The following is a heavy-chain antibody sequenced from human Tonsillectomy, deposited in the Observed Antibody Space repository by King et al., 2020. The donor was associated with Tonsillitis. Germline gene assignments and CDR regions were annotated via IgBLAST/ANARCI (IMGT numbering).Heavy chain of an antibody. J-gene: IGHJ1*01. CDR1: GFTFSSYG. Sequence: VQLVESGGGVVQPGRSLRLSCSTSGFTFSSYGLHWVRPAPGKGLEWVAGIWYDGSNKYYADSGKGRFTSSRDNSKNTLYLQMNSLRAEDTAVYYCARDEGGDWGQGTLVTVSS. D-gene: IGHD3-16*01. CDR2: IWYDGSNK. V-gene: IGHV3-33*08. CDR3: ARDEGGD.